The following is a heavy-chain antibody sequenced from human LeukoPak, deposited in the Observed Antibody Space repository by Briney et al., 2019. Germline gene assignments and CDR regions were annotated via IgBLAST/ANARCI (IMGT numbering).Heavy chain of an antibody. D-gene: IGHD3-22*01. Sequence: GGSLRLSCAASGFTLSNAWMIWVRQAPARGGVGVGRIKSKTNGGTPDYAAPVKGRFTISRDDSKNTLHLQMNSLKTEDTAVYYCASVNSGGYYRGDNDYWGQGTLVTVSS. CDR2: IKSKTNGGTP. J-gene: IGHJ4*02. CDR1: GFTLSNAW. CDR3: ASVNSGGYYRGDNDY. V-gene: IGHV3-15*01.